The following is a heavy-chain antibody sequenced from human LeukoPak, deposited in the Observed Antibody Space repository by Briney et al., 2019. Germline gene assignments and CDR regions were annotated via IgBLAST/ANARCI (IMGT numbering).Heavy chain of an antibody. CDR3: ARGVEPAVAGST. Sequence: SVKVSCKASGGTFSSYAISWVRQATGQGLEWMGGIIPIFGTANYAQKFQGRVTITADESTSTAYMELSSLRSEDTAVYYCARGVEPAVAGSTWGQGTLVTVSS. V-gene: IGHV1-69*13. CDR2: IIPIFGTA. CDR1: GGTFSSYA. J-gene: IGHJ5*02. D-gene: IGHD6-19*01.